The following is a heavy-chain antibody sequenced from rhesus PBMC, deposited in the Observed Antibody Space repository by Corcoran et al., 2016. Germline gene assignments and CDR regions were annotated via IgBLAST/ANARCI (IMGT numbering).Heavy chain of an antibody. Sequence: QVQLQESGPGLVKPSETLSLTCAVSGVSFIGYYWNSILQAPGKVLEWIGYSGVSSGSTYYNPSLKSRVNISKDTSKSQFPQKLSSVTDEDTTVYYCTRGGLERVQNSLDGWGRGVLVTVSS. D-gene: IGHD5-24*01. V-gene: IGHV4-165*02. CDR1: GVSFIGYY. J-gene: IGHJ5-2*02. CDR2: SGVSSGST. CDR3: TRGGLERVQNSLDG.